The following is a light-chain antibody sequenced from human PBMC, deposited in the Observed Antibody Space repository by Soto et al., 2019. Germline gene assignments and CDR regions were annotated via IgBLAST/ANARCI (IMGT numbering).Light chain of an antibody. CDR1: SSDVGAYNY. CDR3: SSYGGGDTFHVI. CDR2: DVS. V-gene: IGLV2-8*01. Sequence: QSALTQPPSASGSPGQSVTISCTGTSSDVGAYNYVSWYQQYTGKAPKLMIYDVSKRPSGVPDRFSGSKSGNTASLTVSGLRAADEAVYYCSSYGGGDTFHVIFGGGTKLTVL. J-gene: IGLJ2*01.